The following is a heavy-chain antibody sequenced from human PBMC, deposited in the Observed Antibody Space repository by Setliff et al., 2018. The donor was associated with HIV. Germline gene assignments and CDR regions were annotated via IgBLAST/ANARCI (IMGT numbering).Heavy chain of an antibody. Sequence: ASVKVSCKASGYSFINYGISWVRQAPGQGLEWMGWISAYNGNTDYAPRLLGRVTMTTDTSTSTAYMELRSLSSDDTAVYYCARARFQGIVTAVGPRDNCLDPWGQGTRVTVSS. V-gene: IGHV1-18*01. CDR2: ISAYNGNT. J-gene: IGHJ5*02. CDR1: GYSFINYG. D-gene: IGHD1-26*01. CDR3: ARARFQGIVTAVGPRDNCLDP.